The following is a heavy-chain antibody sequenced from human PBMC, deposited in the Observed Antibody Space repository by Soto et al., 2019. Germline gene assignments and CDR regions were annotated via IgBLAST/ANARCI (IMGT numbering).Heavy chain of an antibody. CDR1: GYSFTSYW. V-gene: IGHV5-51*01. J-gene: IGHJ3*02. Sequence: GESLKISCKGSGYSFTSYWIGWVRQMPGKGLEWMGIIYPGDSDTRYSPSFQGQVTISADKSISTAYLQWSSLKASDTAMYYCERPPCSGGSCYFEASDIWGQGTMVTDSS. D-gene: IGHD2-15*01. CDR3: ERPPCSGGSCYFEASDI. CDR2: IYPGDSDT.